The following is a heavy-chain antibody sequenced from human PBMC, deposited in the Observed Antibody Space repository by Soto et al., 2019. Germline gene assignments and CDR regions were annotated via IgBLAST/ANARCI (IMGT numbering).Heavy chain of an antibody. J-gene: IGHJ4*02. CDR2: ISGSTGTT. Sequence: EQVLESGGGLVQPGGSLRLSCEASGFMFNHYAMAWVRQTPGKGREWVSVISGSTGTTYYADSVKGRFTISRDNSKNTVYLQMNSLRVEDSALYSCAKVIVLGASTLEYWGPGTRVTVSS. V-gene: IGHV3-23*01. CDR3: AKVIVLGASTLEY. CDR1: GFMFNHYA. D-gene: IGHD6-6*01.